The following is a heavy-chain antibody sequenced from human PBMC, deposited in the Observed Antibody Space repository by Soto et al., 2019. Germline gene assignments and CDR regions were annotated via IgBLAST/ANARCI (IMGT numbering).Heavy chain of an antibody. CDR2: LYWNDDE. CDR3: AKRRAISNKLFFDH. V-gene: IGHV2-5*01. Sequence: QITFRESGPTLVKPTQTLTLSCTLSGFSINTRGVRVGWIRQPPGKAPEWLALLYWNDDEWYSPSLRSRLTVAKDTSENRVVLALTHLDPTDTGTYYCAKRRAISNKLFFDHWGQGALVTVSS. D-gene: IGHD4-4*01. CDR1: GFSINTRGVR. J-gene: IGHJ4*02.